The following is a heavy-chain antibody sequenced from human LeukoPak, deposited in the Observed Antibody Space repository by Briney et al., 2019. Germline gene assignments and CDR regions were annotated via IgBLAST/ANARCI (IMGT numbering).Heavy chain of an antibody. J-gene: IGHJ4*02. V-gene: IGHV1-2*02. CDR3: AREYSASEH. D-gene: IGHD5-12*01. Sequence: ASVKVSCKASGYTFVGYYLHWVRQAPGQGLERMAWIDPYTGNTHYAQKFQGRITVTRDTSVSTIYMELSWLTSDDTARYYCAREYSASEHWGQGTLVTVSS. CDR1: GYTFVGYY. CDR2: IDPYTGNT.